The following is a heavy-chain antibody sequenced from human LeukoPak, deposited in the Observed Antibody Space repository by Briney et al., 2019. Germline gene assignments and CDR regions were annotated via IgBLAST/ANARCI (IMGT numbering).Heavy chain of an antibody. CDR2: IGGGGVST. Sequence: GGSLRLSCAASGFTFSSYAMSWVRQAPGKGLEWVSAIGGGGVSTFYADSVKGRFTISRDNSKNTLYLQMNSLRAEDTAVYYCAKRNYYDSSGYYHDYWGQGTLVTVSS. CDR1: GFTFSSYA. V-gene: IGHV3-23*01. CDR3: AKRNYYDSSGYYHDY. J-gene: IGHJ4*02. D-gene: IGHD3-22*01.